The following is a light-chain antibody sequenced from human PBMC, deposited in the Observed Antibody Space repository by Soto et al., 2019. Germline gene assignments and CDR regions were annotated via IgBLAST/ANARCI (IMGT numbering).Light chain of an antibody. CDR3: QQYSSSPRT. J-gene: IGKJ1*01. Sequence: EIVLTQSPGTLSLSPGERATLSCRASQSVSSSYLAWYQQKPDQAPRLLIYGASNRATSIPDRISGSGSATDFTLTISRLEPEDSAVYYCQQYSSSPRTFGQGTKVEIK. V-gene: IGKV3-20*01. CDR2: GAS. CDR1: QSVSSSY.